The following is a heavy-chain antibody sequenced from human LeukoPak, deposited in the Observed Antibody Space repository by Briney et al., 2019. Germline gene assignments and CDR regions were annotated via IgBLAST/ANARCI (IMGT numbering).Heavy chain of an antibody. J-gene: IGHJ4*02. CDR1: GFTFSSYA. CDR3: AKGTSSSCYSAPNY. Sequence: GSLRLSCVASGFTFSSYAMNWVRQAPGKGLEWVSAICSNDNNTYYANSVKGRFTISRDNSKNTLSLQLNSLRAEDTAVYYCAKGTSSSCYSAPNYWGQGTLVTVSS. V-gene: IGHV3-23*01. CDR2: ICSNDNNT. D-gene: IGHD2-15*01.